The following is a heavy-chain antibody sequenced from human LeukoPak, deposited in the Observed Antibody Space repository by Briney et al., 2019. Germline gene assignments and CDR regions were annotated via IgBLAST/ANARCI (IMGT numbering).Heavy chain of an antibody. CDR2: INWNGGST. V-gene: IGHV3-20*01. CDR3: ARYPIHNDDILTGPFDY. J-gene: IGHJ4*02. D-gene: IGHD3-9*01. CDR1: GFTFDDYG. Sequence: GGSLRLSCAASGFTFDDYGMSWVRQAPGKGLEWVSGINWNGGSTGYADSVKGRFTISRDNAKNSLYLQMNRVRVEDTALYHCARYPIHNDDILTGPFDYWGQGTLVTVS.